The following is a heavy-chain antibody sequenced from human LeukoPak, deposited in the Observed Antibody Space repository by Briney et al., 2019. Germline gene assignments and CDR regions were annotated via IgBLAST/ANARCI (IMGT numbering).Heavy chain of an antibody. J-gene: IGHJ4*02. V-gene: IGHV4-34*01. CDR2: INHSGST. Sequence: SETLSLTCAVYGGSFSGYYWSWIRQPPGKGLEWIGEINHSGSTNYNPSLKSRVTISVDTYTKHFSLKLSSVTAADTAVYYCARGQRGGSYYLDRRFQPFDYWGQGTLVTVSS. CDR3: ARGQRGGSYYLDRRFQPFDY. D-gene: IGHD1-26*01. CDR1: GGSFSGYY.